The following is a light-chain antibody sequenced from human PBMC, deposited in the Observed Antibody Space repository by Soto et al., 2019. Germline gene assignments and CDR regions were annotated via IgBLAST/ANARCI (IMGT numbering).Light chain of an antibody. CDR1: QSLVHSDGIAY. V-gene: IGKV2-30*02. Sequence: DVVMTQSPLSLPVTLGQPPSISCRSNQSLVHSDGIAYFSWFQQRPGRSPRRLIYKVSNRDSGVPARFSGSGSGTDFALKISRVEAEDVGVDDGMQGTHWPITFGQGTRLEIK. J-gene: IGKJ5*01. CDR2: KVS. CDR3: MQGTHWPIT.